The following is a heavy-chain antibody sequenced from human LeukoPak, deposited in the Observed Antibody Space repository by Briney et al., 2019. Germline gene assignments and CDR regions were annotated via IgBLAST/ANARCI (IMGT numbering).Heavy chain of an antibody. J-gene: IGHJ3*01. V-gene: IGHV4-38-2*01. CDR2: IFHSGSS. D-gene: IGHD3-22*01. CDR3: ARMGVSYYYDSSTYYPIAFDV. CDR1: GYSISGGYY. Sequence: PSEPLSLTCAVSGYSISGGYYWGWIRQSPGKGLEWIAAIFHSGSSYYNPSLKSRVTLSVDTSKNQFSLKLNSVIAADTAVYYCARMGVSYYYDSSTYYPIAFDVWGQGTMVTVSS.